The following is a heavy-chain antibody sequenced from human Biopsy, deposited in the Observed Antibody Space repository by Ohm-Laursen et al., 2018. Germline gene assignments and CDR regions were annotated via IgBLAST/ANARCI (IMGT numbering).Heavy chain of an antibody. CDR2: ILSTGST. CDR3: ARVVGAATGFDS. V-gene: IGHV4-59*01. CDR1: GDSISGYY. Sequence: SETLSLTCAVSGDSISGYYWNWIRQPPGKRLEWIGYILSTGSTDYNSSLQSRVSNSLDLSTDQFSLKVDSVTAADTAVYYCARVVGAATGFDSWGRGTPVIVSS. J-gene: IGHJ4*02. D-gene: IGHD1-26*01.